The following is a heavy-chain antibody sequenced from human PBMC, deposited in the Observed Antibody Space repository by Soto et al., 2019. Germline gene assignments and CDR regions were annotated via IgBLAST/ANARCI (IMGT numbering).Heavy chain of an antibody. D-gene: IGHD1-26*01. CDR1: GFTFNNFP. Sequence: EVQLLESGGGLVQPGGSLRLSCVVSGFTFNNFPMSWVRQAPGKGLEWVSGIIGSGSGGGTYYADSVKGRFTISRDNSKNTLYLQMTSLRGEDTAIYYCAKGAVGDYRYFDYLGQGTLVTVSS. CDR2: IIGSGSGGGT. J-gene: IGHJ4*02. V-gene: IGHV3-23*01. CDR3: AKGAVGDYRYFDY.